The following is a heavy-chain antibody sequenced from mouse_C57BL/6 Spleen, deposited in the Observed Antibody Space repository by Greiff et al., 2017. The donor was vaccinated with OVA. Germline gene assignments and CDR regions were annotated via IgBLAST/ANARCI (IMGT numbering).Heavy chain of an antibody. V-gene: IGHV1-82*01. CDR3: ARKGDWDAAY. CDR1: GYAFSSSW. D-gene: IGHD4-1*01. CDR2: IYPGDGDT. Sequence: QVQLQQSGPELVKPGASVKISCKASGYAFSSSWMNWVKQRPGKGFEWIGRIYPGDGDTNYNGKFKGKATLTADKSSSTAYMQLSSLTSEDSAVYFCARKGDWDAAYWGQGTLVTVSA. J-gene: IGHJ3*01.